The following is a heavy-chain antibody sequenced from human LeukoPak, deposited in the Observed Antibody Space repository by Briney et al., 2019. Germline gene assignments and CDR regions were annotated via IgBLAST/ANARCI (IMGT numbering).Heavy chain of an antibody. D-gene: IGHD1-26*01. CDR2: ISSSSTI. V-gene: IGHV3-48*01. CDR1: GFTFSSYS. J-gene: IGHJ4*02. Sequence: GGSLRLSCAASGFTFSSYSMNWVRQAPGKGLEWVSYISSSSTIYYADSVKGRFTISRDNAKNSLYLQMNSLRAEDTAVYYCARADIVGATFFDYWGQGTLVTVSS. CDR3: ARADIVGATFFDY.